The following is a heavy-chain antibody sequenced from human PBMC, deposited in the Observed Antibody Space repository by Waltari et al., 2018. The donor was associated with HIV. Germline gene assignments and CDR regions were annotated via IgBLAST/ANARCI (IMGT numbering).Heavy chain of an antibody. CDR1: GFPFSRFW. CDR3: ASTGWYNDFDV. CDR2: IKPDGSQS. J-gene: IGHJ3*01. D-gene: IGHD1-20*01. Sequence: EVQVVESGGDLVQPGGSLRLSCAASGFPFSRFWMSWVRQAPGKGLQWVATIKPDGSQSYYVDSVRGRFTISKDNAKASLSLLMNSLRGEDTGFYFCASTGWYNDFDVWGQGTMVIVSS. V-gene: IGHV3-7*01.